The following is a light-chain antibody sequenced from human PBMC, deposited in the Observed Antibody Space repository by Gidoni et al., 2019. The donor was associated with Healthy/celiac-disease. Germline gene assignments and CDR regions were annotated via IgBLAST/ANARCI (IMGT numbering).Light chain of an antibody. CDR2: WAS. CDR1: QRVLYSSNNKNY. CDR3: QQYYSTPLT. V-gene: IGKV4-1*01. Sequence: SLSVSLGERATINCKSSQRVLYSSNNKNYLAWYQQKPGQPPKLLIYWASTRESGVPDRFSGSGSGTDFTLTISSLQAEDVAVYYCQQYYSTPLTFGGGTKVEIK. J-gene: IGKJ4*01.